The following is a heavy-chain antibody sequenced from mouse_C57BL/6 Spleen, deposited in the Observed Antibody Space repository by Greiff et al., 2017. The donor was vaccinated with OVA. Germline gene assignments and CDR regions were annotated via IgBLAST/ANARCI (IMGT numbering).Heavy chain of an antibody. CDR1: GFTFSDYY. CDR2: INYDGSST. Sequence: EVQVVESEGGLVQPGSSMKLSCTASGFTFSDYYMAWVRQVPEKGLEWVANINYDGSSTYYLDSLKSRFIIARDNAKNILYLQMSSLKSEDTATYYCAREGYGPYYFDYWGQGTTLTVSS. J-gene: IGHJ2*01. CDR3: AREGYGPYYFDY. V-gene: IGHV5-16*01. D-gene: IGHD1-1*01.